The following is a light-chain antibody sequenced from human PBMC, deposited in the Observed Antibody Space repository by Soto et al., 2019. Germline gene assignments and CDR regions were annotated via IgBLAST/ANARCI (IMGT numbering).Light chain of an antibody. CDR3: QQRSNWPLT. V-gene: IGKV3-11*01. Sequence: TQSPPSLSASVGDRVTITCRTSQSVSSFLAWYQQKPGQAPRLLIYDASNRATGIPARFSGSGSGTDFTLTISSLEPEDFAVYYCQQRSNWPLTFGGGTKVDIK. J-gene: IGKJ4*01. CDR1: QSVSSF. CDR2: DAS.